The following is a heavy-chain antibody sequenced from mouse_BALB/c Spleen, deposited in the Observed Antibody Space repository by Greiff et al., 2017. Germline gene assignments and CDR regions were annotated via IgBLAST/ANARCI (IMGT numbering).Heavy chain of an antibody. CDR3: TRETGNSYYFDY. D-gene: IGHD2-1*01. J-gene: IGHJ2*01. CDR2: ISSGGSYT. CDR1: GFTFSSYT. V-gene: IGHV5-6-4*01. Sequence: EVQGVESGGGLVKPGGSLKLSCAASGFTFSSYTMSWVRQTPEKRLEWVATISSGGSYTYYPDSVKGRFTISRDNAKNTLYLQMSSLKSEDTAMYYCTRETGNSYYFDYWGQGTTLTVSS.